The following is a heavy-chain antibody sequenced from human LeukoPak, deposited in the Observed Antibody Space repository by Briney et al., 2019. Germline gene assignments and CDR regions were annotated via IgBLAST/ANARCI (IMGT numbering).Heavy chain of an antibody. D-gene: IGHD3-10*01. CDR3: ARDSGLDTFDI. J-gene: IGHJ3*02. CDR1: GYTFTSYD. CDR2: MNPNSGAT. Sequence: ASVKVSCKASGYTFTSYDINWVRQATGQGLEWMGWMNPNSGATNYAQKFQGWVTMTRDTSISTAYMELSRLRSDDTAVYYCARDSGLDTFDIWGQGTMVTVSS. V-gene: IGHV1-2*04.